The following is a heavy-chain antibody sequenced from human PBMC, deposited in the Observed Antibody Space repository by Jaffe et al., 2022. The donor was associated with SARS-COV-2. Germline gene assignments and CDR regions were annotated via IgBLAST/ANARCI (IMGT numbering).Heavy chain of an antibody. CDR1: GFTFSSYG. D-gene: IGHD6-13*01. Sequence: QVQLVESGGGVVQPGRSLRLSCAASGFTFSSYGMHWVRQAPGKGLEWVAVISYDGSNKYYADSVKGRFTISRDNSKNTLYLQMNSLRAEDTAVYYCATSIAAAGRGGFWYGMDVWGQGTTVTVSS. CDR3: ATSIAAAGRGGFWYGMDV. J-gene: IGHJ6*02. CDR2: ISYDGSNK. V-gene: IGHV3-30*03.